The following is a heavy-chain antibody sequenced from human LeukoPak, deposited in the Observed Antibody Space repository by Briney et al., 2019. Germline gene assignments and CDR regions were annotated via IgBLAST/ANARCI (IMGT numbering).Heavy chain of an antibody. CDR2: IYTSGST. D-gene: IGHD7-27*01. Sequence: SETLSLTCTVSGGSFSTYYWSWIQQPAGKGLEWIGRIYTSGSTNYNPSLKSRVTMSVDTSKNQFSLKLSSVTAADTAVYYCARDGGIWDFQHWGQGTLVTVSS. CDR3: ARDGGIWDFQH. CDR1: GGSFSTYY. J-gene: IGHJ1*01. V-gene: IGHV4-4*07.